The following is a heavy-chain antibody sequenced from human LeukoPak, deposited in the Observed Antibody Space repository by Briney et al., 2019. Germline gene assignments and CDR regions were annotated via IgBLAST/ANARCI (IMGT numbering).Heavy chain of an antibody. CDR2: IYYSGTT. J-gene: IGHJ4*02. CDR1: GASVSSYY. V-gene: IGHV4-59*02. D-gene: IGHD6-13*01. CDR3: ARGVYIAAAQYGY. Sequence: SETLSLTCTVSGASVSSYYWSWNRQPPGKGLEWIGYIYYSGTTNYNPSLKSRVTISVDTSKNQFSLKLSSVTAADTAVYYCARGVYIAAAQYGYWGQGTLVTVSS.